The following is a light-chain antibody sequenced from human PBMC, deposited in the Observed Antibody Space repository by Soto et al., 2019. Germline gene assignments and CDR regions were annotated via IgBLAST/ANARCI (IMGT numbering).Light chain of an antibody. J-gene: IGKJ5*01. CDR3: QHYHGWPIT. CDR1: QSVRSN. V-gene: IGKV3-15*01. CDR2: DAT. Sequence: IVMTQFPATLSVFPGERATLSCRASQSVRSNLDWYQQKPGQAPRLLIYDATTRATGIPGRFSGSGSGTEFTLTISSLQSEDFAVYYCQHYHGWPITFGQGTRLEIK.